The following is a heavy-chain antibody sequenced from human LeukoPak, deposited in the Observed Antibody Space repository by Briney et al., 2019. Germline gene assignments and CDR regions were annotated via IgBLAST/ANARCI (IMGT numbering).Heavy chain of an antibody. J-gene: IGHJ4*02. CDR2: INPSGGST. CDR1: GYTFTSYY. D-gene: IGHD3-3*01. V-gene: IGHV1-46*01. Sequence: ASVKVSCKASGYTFTSYYMHWMRQAPGQGLEWMGIINPSGGSTSYAQKFQGRVTMTRDTSTSTVYMELSSLRSEDTAVYYCARDSDRLRFLEWLLGYFGYWGQGTLVTVSS. CDR3: ARDSDRLRFLEWLLGYFGY.